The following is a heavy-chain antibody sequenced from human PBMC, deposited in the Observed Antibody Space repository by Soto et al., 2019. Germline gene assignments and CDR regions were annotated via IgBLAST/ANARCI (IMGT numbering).Heavy chain of an antibody. Sequence: SETLSLTCSVSGGSVRTGSYHWSWIRQPPGKGLEWIGFIPNNGSPDYNPSLKSRVVVLIDRSKNQFSLKVNSVTAADTAVYFCARIGWGGDSWGQGTLVTVSS. D-gene: IGHD7-27*01. V-gene: IGHV4-61*01. CDR1: GGSVRTGSYH. CDR2: IPNNGSP. J-gene: IGHJ4*02. CDR3: ARIGWGGDS.